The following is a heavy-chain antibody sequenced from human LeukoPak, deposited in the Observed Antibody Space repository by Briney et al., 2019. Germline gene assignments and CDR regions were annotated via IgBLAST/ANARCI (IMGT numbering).Heavy chain of an antibody. D-gene: IGHD6-13*01. CDR3: ARDGGSSWYGGDWFDP. Sequence: PGGSLRLSCAASGFTFSNYAMSWVRQAPGKGLEWVSGISGSGGSTYYADSVKGRFTISRDNAKNSLYLQMNSLRAEDTAVYYCARDGGSSWYGGDWFDPWGQGTLVTVSS. CDR2: ISGSGGST. V-gene: IGHV3-23*01. CDR1: GFTFSNYA. J-gene: IGHJ5*02.